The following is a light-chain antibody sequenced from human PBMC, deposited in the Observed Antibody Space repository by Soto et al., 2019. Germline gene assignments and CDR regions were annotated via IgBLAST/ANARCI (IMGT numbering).Light chain of an antibody. V-gene: IGKV3-15*01. CDR2: GIS. J-gene: IGKJ1*01. Sequence: EIVMTQSPATLSVSPGERATLSCRASQSVTTNLAWYQQKPGQAPRLLIYGISTRATGIPTRFSGSGSGTGFTLTISSLQSEDFAVYYCQQYINWPRTFGQGTKVE. CDR1: QSVTTN. CDR3: QQYINWPRT.